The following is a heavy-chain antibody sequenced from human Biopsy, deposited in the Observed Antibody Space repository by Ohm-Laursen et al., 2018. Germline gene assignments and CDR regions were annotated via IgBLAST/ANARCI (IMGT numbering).Heavy chain of an antibody. V-gene: IGHV4-59*12. Sequence: SETLSLTCAVSRDSISNYYWTWIRQSPGKGLEWIGYIYYTGSTNYNPSVKSRVTISADTSKNQFSLKVRSVTAADTAVYYCVRGVDYYDPYHYYALDVWGQGTTVTVSS. CDR1: RDSISNYY. J-gene: IGHJ6*02. CDR3: VRGVDYYDPYHYYALDV. D-gene: IGHD3-22*01. CDR2: IYYTGST.